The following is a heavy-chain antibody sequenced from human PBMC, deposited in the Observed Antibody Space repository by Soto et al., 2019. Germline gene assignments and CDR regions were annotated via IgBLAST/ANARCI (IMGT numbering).Heavy chain of an antibody. CDR1: GFIFSNYG. V-gene: IGHV3-33*06. J-gene: IGHJ4*02. Sequence: GGSLRLSCAASGFIFSNYGMHWVRQAPGKGLEWVAVMCGGGSNTYYADSVKGRFTISRDNSKNTLYLQMNSLRAEDTAVYYCAKFQWLVPFDYWGQGTLVTVSS. CDR2: MCGGGSNT. CDR3: AKFQWLVPFDY. D-gene: IGHD6-19*01.